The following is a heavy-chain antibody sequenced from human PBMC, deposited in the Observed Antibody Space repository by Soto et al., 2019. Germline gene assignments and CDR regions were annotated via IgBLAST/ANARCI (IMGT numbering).Heavy chain of an antibody. Sequence: QITLKESGPSLVKPTQTLTLTCTFSGFSLSTGGVGVGWIRQPPGKALEWLALIYWDDDKRYSPSLRSRLTVTKDTSKNQVVLTMTNMDSVDTATYYCAHSRCGGDCLQSYSSHYYYGMDVWGQGTTVTVSS. CDR2: IYWDDDK. CDR1: GFSLSTGGVG. J-gene: IGHJ6*02. V-gene: IGHV2-5*02. D-gene: IGHD2-21*02. CDR3: AHSRCGGDCLQSYSSHYYYGMDV.